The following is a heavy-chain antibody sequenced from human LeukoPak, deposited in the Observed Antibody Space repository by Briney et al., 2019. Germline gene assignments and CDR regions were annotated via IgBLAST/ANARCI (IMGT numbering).Heavy chain of an antibody. D-gene: IGHD6-13*01. CDR1: GFTFSSYA. CDR3: ARVAGWAAAGTYYFDY. CDR2: ISGSGGST. J-gene: IGHJ4*02. V-gene: IGHV3-23*01. Sequence: PGGSLRLSCAAPGFTFSSYAMSWVRQAPGKGLEWVSAISGSGGSTYYADSVKGRFTISRDNSKNTLYLQMNSLRAEDTAVYYCARVAGWAAAGTYYFDYWGQGTLVTVSS.